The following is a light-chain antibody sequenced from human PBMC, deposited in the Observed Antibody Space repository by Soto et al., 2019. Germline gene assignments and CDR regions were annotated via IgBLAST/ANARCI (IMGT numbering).Light chain of an antibody. J-gene: IGKJ1*01. CDR2: VTS. CDR3: QQYHSSPRP. CDR1: QSLTSRY. V-gene: IGKV3-20*01. Sequence: IVLTQSPGTLSLSPGERATLSCRASQSLTSRYLAWYRQKPGQAPRLLISVTSSRATGIPDRFSGSGSGTDFTLTISRLEPEDFAVYYCQQYHSSPRPFGQGTKVDIK.